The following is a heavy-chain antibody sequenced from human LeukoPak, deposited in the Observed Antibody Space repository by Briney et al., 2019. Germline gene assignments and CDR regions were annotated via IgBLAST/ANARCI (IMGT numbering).Heavy chain of an antibody. Sequence: SETLSLTCTVSGGSINNYYWSWIRQPAGKGLEWIGRIYPSGSTNYNPSLKSRVTMSVDTSKNQFSLKLSSVTAADTAVYYCARRRYYSGSGSYWRNWFDPWGQGTLVTVSS. CDR2: IYPSGST. V-gene: IGHV4-4*07. CDR1: GGSINNYY. CDR3: ARRRYYSGSGSYWRNWFDP. J-gene: IGHJ5*02. D-gene: IGHD3-10*01.